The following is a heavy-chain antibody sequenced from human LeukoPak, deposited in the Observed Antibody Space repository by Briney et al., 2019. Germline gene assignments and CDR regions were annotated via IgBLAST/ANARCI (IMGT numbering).Heavy chain of an antibody. V-gene: IGHV4-38-2*02. CDR3: ARDLSRLDGPANYYDSREPGRVNWFDP. J-gene: IGHJ5*02. CDR1: GYSISSGYY. CDR2: IYHNGNT. D-gene: IGHD3-22*01. Sequence: SSETLSLTCAVSGYSISSGYYWGWIRQPPGQGLARIGRIYHNGNTSYNPYVKGRDNISVDTSKNQVSPKLSSVTAADTAVYYCARDLSRLDGPANYYDSREPGRVNWFDPWGQGTLVTVSS.